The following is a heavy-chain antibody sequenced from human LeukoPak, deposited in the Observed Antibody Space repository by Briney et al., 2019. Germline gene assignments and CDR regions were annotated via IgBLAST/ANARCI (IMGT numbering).Heavy chain of an antibody. V-gene: IGHV4-59*01. J-gene: IGHJ4*02. Sequence: PSETLSLTCTVSGGSISSYYWSWIRQPPGKGLEWIGYIYYSGSTNYNPSLKSRVTISVDTSKNQFSLKLSSVTAADTAMYYCARVSGYDWESFYDYWGQGSLVTVST. CDR1: GGSISSYY. D-gene: IGHD5-12*01. CDR3: ARVSGYDWESFYDY. CDR2: IYYSGST.